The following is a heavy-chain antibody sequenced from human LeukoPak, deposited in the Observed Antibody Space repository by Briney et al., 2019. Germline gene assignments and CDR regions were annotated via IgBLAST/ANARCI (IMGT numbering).Heavy chain of an antibody. CDR2: ISYDGSNK. V-gene: IGHV3-30*18. CDR3: AKAPVTTCRGAFCYPFDY. D-gene: IGHD2-15*01. J-gene: IGHJ4*02. CDR1: GFTFSDFY. Sequence: GGSLRLSCAASGFTFSDFYMSWLRQAPGKGMEWVAVISYDGSNKYYADSVKGGFTISSDSSNNTLFLQMNRLRPEDAAVYYCAKAPVTTCRGAFCYPFDYWGLGTLVTVSS.